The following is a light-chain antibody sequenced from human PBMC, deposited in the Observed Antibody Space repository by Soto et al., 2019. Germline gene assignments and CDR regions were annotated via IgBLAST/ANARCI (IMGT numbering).Light chain of an antibody. V-gene: IGLV8-61*01. CDR3: VLYMGSGISV. CDR2: STN. J-gene: IGLJ3*02. Sequence: QTVVTQEPSFSVSPGRTVTLTCGLSSGSVSTSYYPSWYQQTPGQAPRTLIYSTNTRSSGVPDRFSGSILGNKAAPTITGAQADDESDYYCVLYMGSGISVFGGGTKLTVL. CDR1: SGSVSTSYY.